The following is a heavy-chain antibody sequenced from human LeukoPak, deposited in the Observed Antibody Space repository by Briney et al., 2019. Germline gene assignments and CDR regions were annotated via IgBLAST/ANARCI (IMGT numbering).Heavy chain of an antibody. CDR3: VRDLLNRYCSSTSCPGWFDP. D-gene: IGHD2-2*01. Sequence: SETLSLTCAVSGYSISSGYYWGWIRQPPGKGLEWIGNIYHSGSTYYNPSLKSRVTISVDTSKNQFSLKLSSVTAADTAVYYCVRDLLNRYCSSTSCPGWFDPWGQGTLVTVSS. CDR2: IYHSGST. CDR1: GYSISSGYY. V-gene: IGHV4-38-2*02. J-gene: IGHJ5*02.